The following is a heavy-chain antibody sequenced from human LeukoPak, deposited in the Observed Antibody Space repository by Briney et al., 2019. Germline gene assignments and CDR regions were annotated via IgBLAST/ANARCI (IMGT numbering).Heavy chain of an antibody. D-gene: IGHD4-23*01. CDR2: ITPNSGAT. V-gene: IGHV1-2*02. Sequence: ASVKVSCKASGYTFTDYYMHWVRQAPGQGLEWMGWITPNSGATKYAQKFRGRVSMTRDTSINTAYMELSRLTSDDTAVYYCARDGHGGNSFDFWGQGTLVTVSS. CDR1: GYTFTDYY. CDR3: ARDGHGGNSFDF. J-gene: IGHJ4*02.